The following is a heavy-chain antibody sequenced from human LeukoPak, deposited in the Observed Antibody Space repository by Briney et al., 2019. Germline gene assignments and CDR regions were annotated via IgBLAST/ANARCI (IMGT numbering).Heavy chain of an antibody. CDR2: ISYDGSNK. CDR3: AKGSYDYVWGSYRYIVDY. V-gene: IGHV3-30*18. Sequence: GRSLRLSCAASGFTFSSYGMHWVRQAPGKGLEWVAVISYDGSNKYYADSVKGRFTISRDNSKNTLYLQMNSLRAEDTAVYYCAKGSYDYVWGSYRYIVDYWGQGTLVTVSS. CDR1: GFTFSSYG. D-gene: IGHD3-16*02. J-gene: IGHJ4*02.